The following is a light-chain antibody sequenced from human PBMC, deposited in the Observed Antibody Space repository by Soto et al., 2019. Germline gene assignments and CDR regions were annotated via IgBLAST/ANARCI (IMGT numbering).Light chain of an antibody. CDR2: EVS. CDR1: SSDVGGCDF. V-gene: IGLV2-14*01. Sequence: QSVLTQPASVSGSPGQSITISCTGTSSDVGGCDFVSWYQHHPGKAPKLIIYEVSTRPSGVSNRFSGSKSGNTASLTISGLQAEDEADYYCSSYTSDWGVFGTGTKVTVL. J-gene: IGLJ1*01. CDR3: SSYTSDWGV.